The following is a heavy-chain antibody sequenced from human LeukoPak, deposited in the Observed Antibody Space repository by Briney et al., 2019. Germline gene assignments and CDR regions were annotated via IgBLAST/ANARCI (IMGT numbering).Heavy chain of an antibody. CDR2: INHSGST. V-gene: IGHV4-34*01. D-gene: IGHD6-19*01. CDR3: ARDGARLGQSEFDY. J-gene: IGHJ4*02. CDR1: GGSFSGYY. Sequence: SETLSLTCAVYGGSFSGYYWSWIRQPPVKGLEWIGEINHSGSTNYNPSLKSRVTISVDTSKNQFSLKLSSVTAADTAVYYCARDGARLGQSEFDYWGQGTLVTVSS.